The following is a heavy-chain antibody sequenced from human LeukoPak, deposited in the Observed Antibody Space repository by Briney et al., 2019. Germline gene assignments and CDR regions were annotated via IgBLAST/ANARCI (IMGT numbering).Heavy chain of an antibody. CDR3: ARGRAVPAAMGY. V-gene: IGHV1-8*01. J-gene: IGHJ4*02. CDR1: GYTFTSYD. D-gene: IGHD2-2*01. CDR2: MNPNSGNT. Sequence: ASVKVSCKSSGYTFTSYDINWVRQATAQGLEWMGWMNPNSGNTGYAQKFQGRVTMTRNTSISTAYMELSSLRSEDTAVYYCARGRAVPAAMGYWGQGTLVTVSS.